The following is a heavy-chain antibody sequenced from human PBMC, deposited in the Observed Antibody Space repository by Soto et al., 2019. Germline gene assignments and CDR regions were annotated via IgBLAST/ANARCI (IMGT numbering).Heavy chain of an antibody. D-gene: IGHD1-26*01. Sequence: PSETLSLTCAAYGGSFSGYYWSWIRQPPGKGLEWIGEINHSGSTNYNPSLKSRVTISVDTSKNQFSLKLSSVTAADTAVYYCARAYPGMGATPDFDYWGQGTLVTVSS. CDR2: INHSGST. CDR3: ARAYPGMGATPDFDY. CDR1: GGSFSGYY. J-gene: IGHJ4*02. V-gene: IGHV4-34*01.